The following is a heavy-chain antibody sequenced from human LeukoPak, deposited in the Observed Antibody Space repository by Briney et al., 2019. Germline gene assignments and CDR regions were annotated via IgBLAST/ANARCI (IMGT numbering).Heavy chain of an antibody. D-gene: IGHD2-21*02. CDR1: GFTFSSYS. CDR2: ISSSSSTI. V-gene: IGHV3-48*01. Sequence: PGGSLRLSCAASGFTFSSYSMNWVRQAPGKGLEWVSYISSSSSTIYYADSVKGRFTISRDNAKNSLYLQMNSLRAEDTAVYYCARSDGGGIVVVTAWGQGTLVTVSS. CDR3: ARSDGGGIVVVTA. J-gene: IGHJ4*02.